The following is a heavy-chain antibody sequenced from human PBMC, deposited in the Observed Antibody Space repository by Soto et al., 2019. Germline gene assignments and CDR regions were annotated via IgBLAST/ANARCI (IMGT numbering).Heavy chain of an antibody. J-gene: IGHJ6*02. Sequence: SVKVSCKASGGTFSSYAISWVRQAPGQGLDWMGGIFPIFVTANYAQKFQGRVTITADESTSTAYMELSSLRSEDTAVYYCARGRWLERGYYYYYGMDVWGQGTTVTVSS. CDR1: GGTFSSYA. D-gene: IGHD6-19*01. CDR3: ARGRWLERGYYYYYGMDV. CDR2: IFPIFVTA. V-gene: IGHV1-69*13.